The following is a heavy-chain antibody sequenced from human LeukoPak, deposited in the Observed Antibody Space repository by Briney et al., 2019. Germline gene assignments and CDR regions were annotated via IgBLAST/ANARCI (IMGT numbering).Heavy chain of an antibody. Sequence: SETLSLTCTVSGGSISSGGYYWSWIRQHPGKGLEWIGYIYYSGSTYYNPSLKSRVTISVDMSKNQFSLKLSSVTAADTAVYYCARGSVVDDAFDIWGQGTMVTVSS. V-gene: IGHV4-31*03. CDR2: IYYSGST. CDR1: GGSISSGGYY. J-gene: IGHJ3*02. CDR3: ARGSVVDDAFDI. D-gene: IGHD2-2*01.